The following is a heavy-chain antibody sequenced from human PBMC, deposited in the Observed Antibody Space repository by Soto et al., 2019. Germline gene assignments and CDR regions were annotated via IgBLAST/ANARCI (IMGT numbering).Heavy chain of an antibody. CDR3: ARGRPFDYDMLTGYSDPRYFDY. CDR1: GGSFSGYY. J-gene: IGHJ4*02. D-gene: IGHD3-9*01. V-gene: IGHV4-34*01. CDR2: INHSGST. Sequence: SETLSLTCAVYGGSFSGYYWSWIRQPPGKGLEWIGEINHSGSTNYNPSLKSRVTISVDTSKNQFSLKLSSVTAADTAVYYCARGRPFDYDMLTGYSDPRYFDYWGPGTLVTVSS.